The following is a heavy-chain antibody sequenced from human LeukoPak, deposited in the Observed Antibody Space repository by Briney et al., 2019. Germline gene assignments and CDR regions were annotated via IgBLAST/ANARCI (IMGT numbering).Heavy chain of an antibody. V-gene: IGHV6-1*01. Sequence: SQTLSLTCAISGDSVSSKSAAWNWIRQSPSRGLEWLGRTYYRSKWLNDYAVSVKSRITFNPDTSKNQFSLQLNSVTPEDTAVYYCARDRIAVTGSRWDAFDVWGQGTMVTVSS. J-gene: IGHJ3*01. D-gene: IGHD6-19*01. CDR2: TYYRSKWLN. CDR3: ARDRIAVTGSRWDAFDV. CDR1: GDSVSSKSAA.